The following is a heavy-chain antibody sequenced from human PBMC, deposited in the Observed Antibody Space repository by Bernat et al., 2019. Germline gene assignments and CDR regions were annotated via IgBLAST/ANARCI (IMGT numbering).Heavy chain of an antibody. Sequence: EVQLVESGGGLIQPGGSLRLSCAAPGFTVSSNYMSWVRQAPGKGLEWVSVIYSGGSTYYADSVKGRFTISRDNSKNMLYLQMNSLRAEDTAVYYCARAVQSLYYYYGMDVWGQGTTVTVSS. CDR3: ARAVQSLYYYYGMDV. J-gene: IGHJ6*02. CDR1: GFTVSSNY. V-gene: IGHV3-53*01. D-gene: IGHD6-6*01. CDR2: IYSGGST.